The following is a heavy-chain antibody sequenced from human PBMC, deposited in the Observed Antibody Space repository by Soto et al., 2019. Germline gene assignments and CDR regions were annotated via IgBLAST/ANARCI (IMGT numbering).Heavy chain of an antibody. CDR3: ARDPAVAGYYFDY. CDR2: IWYDGSQT. Sequence: VQLVESGGGVVQPGRSLRLSCVGSGYPFSGYGMHWVRLAPGKGLDWVALIWYDGSQTIYADSVRGRFSIYRDDSKSTLYLQMNDLRVEDTAIYYCARDPAVAGYYFDYWGQGTLVTVSS. V-gene: IGHV3-33*01. J-gene: IGHJ4*02. D-gene: IGHD6-19*01. CDR1: GYPFSGYG.